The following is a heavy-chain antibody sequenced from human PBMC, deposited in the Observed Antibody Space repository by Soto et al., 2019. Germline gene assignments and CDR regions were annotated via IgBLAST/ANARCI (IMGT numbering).Heavy chain of an antibody. CDR2: IWSDGSNK. V-gene: IGHV3-33*01. CDR1: GFAFSNSG. Sequence: QVQLVESGGGVVQPGRSLRLSCAASGFAFSNSGMHWVRQAPGKGLEWVSLIWSDGSNKFYVDSVRGRFIISRDNSKNTLYLQMNSLRAEDTAVYYCARDGELEARGGDYYYPVMDVWGQGTTVTVSS. D-gene: IGHD1-1*01. J-gene: IGHJ6*02. CDR3: ARDGELEARGGDYYYPVMDV.